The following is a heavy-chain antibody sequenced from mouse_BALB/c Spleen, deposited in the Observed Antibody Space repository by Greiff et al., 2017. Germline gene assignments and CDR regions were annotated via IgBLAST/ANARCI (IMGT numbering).Heavy chain of an antibody. D-gene: IGHD1-1*01. CDR2: ISSGGSYT. V-gene: IGHV5-9-4*01. CDR1: GFTFSSYA. Sequence: EVQLVESGGGLVKPGGSLKLSCAASGFTFSSYAMSWVRQSPEKRLEWVAEISSGGSYTYYPDTVTGRFTISRDNAKNTLYLEMSSLRSEDTAMYYCARDHYGSSYGGYFDVWGAGTTVTVSS. J-gene: IGHJ1*01. CDR3: ARDHYGSSYGGYFDV.